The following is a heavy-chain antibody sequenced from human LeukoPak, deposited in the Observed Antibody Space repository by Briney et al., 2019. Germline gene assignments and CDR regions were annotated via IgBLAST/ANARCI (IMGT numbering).Heavy chain of an antibody. CDR2: INHSGST. V-gene: IGHV4-34*01. Sequence: TSETLSLTCAVYGGSFSGYYWSWIRQPPGKGLEWIGEINHSGSTNYNPSLKSRVTISVDTSKNQFSLKLSSVTAADTAVYYCARAPPFGYSYGLNWFDPWGQGTLVTVSS. J-gene: IGHJ5*02. CDR1: GGSFSGYY. CDR3: ARAPPFGYSYGLNWFDP. D-gene: IGHD5-18*01.